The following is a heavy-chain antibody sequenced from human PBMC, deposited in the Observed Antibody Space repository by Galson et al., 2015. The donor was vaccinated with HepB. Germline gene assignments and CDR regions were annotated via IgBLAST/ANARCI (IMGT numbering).Heavy chain of an antibody. J-gene: IGHJ4*02. CDR2: ISSNGCMI. CDR1: GFTFGAYE. V-gene: IGHV3-48*03. Sequence: SLRLSCAASGFTFGAYEMNWVRQAPGKGLEWISYISSNGCMIYYAESVKGRFTVSRDNARDSLYLQMNSLRVEDTAVYYCVRDDALWSWYFDSWGQGILVTVSS. CDR3: VRDDALWSWYFDS. D-gene: IGHD3-10*01.